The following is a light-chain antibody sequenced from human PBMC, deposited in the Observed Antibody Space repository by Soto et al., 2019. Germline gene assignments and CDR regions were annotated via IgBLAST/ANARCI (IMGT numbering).Light chain of an antibody. CDR1: QSLTSY. CDR3: QQYGSSGT. V-gene: IGKV3-20*01. CDR2: GIS. Sequence: EIVMTQSPATLSVSPGETATLSCRASQSLTSYLAWYQQKPDQAPRLLIYGISTRATDIPDRFSGSGSGTDFTLTISRLEPEDFAVYYCQQYGSSGTFGQGTKVDIK. J-gene: IGKJ1*01.